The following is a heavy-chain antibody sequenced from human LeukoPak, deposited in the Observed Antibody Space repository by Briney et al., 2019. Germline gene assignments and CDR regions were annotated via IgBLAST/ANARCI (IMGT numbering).Heavy chain of an antibody. CDR1: GFTVSGNY. V-gene: IGHV3-30*03. CDR2: ISYDGDKK. CDR3: ARAALAAGERLKNNWFDP. Sequence: GGSLRLSCAASGFTVSGNYMSWVRQAPGKGLEWVAIISYDGDKKEYTDSVKGRLTISRDNSKNTLSLQMNSLRAEDTALYYCARAALAAGERLKNNWFDPWGQGTLVTVSS. D-gene: IGHD6-13*01. J-gene: IGHJ5*02.